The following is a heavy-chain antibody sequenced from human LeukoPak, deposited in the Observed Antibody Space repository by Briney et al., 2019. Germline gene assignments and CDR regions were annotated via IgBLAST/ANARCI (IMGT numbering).Heavy chain of an antibody. V-gene: IGHV3-21*01. CDR3: ARAPLRVYYYDSSGYSGAFDI. D-gene: IGHD3-22*01. CDR1: GFTFSSYS. CDR2: ISSSSSYI. Sequence: GGSLRLSCAASGFTFSSYSMNWVRQAPGKGLEWVSSISSSSSYIYYADSVKGRFTISRDNAKNSLYLQMNSLRAEDTAVYYCARAPLRVYYYDSSGYSGAFDIWGQGTMVTVSS. J-gene: IGHJ3*02.